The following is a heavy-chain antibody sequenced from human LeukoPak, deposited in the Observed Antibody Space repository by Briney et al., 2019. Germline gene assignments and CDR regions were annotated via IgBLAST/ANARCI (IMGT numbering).Heavy chain of an antibody. J-gene: IGHJ4*02. D-gene: IGHD3-10*01. Sequence: GGSLRLSCAASGFTFDDYAMHWVRQAPGKGLEWVSGISWNSGSIGYADSVKGRFTISRDNAKNSLYLQMNSLRAEDTAVYYCARGGAPGFYFDYWGQGTLVTVSA. V-gene: IGHV3-9*01. CDR1: GFTFDDYA. CDR2: ISWNSGSI. CDR3: ARGGAPGFYFDY.